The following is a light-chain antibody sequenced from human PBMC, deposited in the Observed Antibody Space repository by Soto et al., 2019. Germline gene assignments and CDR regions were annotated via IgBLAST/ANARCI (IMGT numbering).Light chain of an antibody. Sequence: SNELTQPPSVSVAPGQTATITCGGNNIGSRNVHWYQQRPGQAPVLVVYDDSDRPSGIPERFSGSNSGNTATLTISRVEAGDEADYYCQAWDDSSVVFGGGTKLTVL. CDR3: QAWDDSSVV. CDR2: DDS. J-gene: IGLJ2*01. CDR1: NIGSRN. V-gene: IGLV3-21*02.